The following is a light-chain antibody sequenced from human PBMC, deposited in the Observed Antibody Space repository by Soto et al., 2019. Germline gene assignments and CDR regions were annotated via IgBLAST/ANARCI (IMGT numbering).Light chain of an antibody. CDR3: QQYYSTPRT. CDR1: QSVLYSSNNKNY. V-gene: IGKV4-1*01. CDR2: WAS. Sequence: DIVMTQSPDSLAVSLGERATINCKSSQSVLYSSNNKNYLAWYQQKPGQPPKLLIYWASTRESGVPDRYSGSGSGTDFTLTVSSLQAEDVAVYCCQQYYSTPRTFGQGTKVVSK. J-gene: IGKJ1*01.